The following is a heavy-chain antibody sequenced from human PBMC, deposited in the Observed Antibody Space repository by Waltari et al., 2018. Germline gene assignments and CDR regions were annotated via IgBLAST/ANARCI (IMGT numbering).Heavy chain of an antibody. V-gene: IGHV4-4*02. CDR1: GDSLTFTHW. Sequence: QLQLQESGPGLVKPSGPLTLNCAVSGDSLTFTHWWSWVRQSPQQGLEWIGQVHGSGKTYYNPAFASRSTIALDTSNNHFSLKVTSATAADTAVYFCARDRGRGLYLDTWGPGTLVTVSP. CDR3: ARDRGRGLYLDT. D-gene: IGHD2-15*01. J-gene: IGHJ5*02. CDR2: VHGSGKT.